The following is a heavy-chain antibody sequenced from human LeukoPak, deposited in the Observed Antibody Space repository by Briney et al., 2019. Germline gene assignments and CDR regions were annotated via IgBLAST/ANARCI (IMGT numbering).Heavy chain of an antibody. V-gene: IGHV1-8*01. D-gene: IGHD3-22*01. CDR3: ARDLNSDRSGYGHSSFDY. Sequence: ASVKVSCKASGYTFTSFDINWVRQAPGQGLEWMGRLDPSTGNTAYPQKFQDRVIMTRDPSTSTAYMELSGLNSEDTALYYCARDLNSDRSGYGHSSFDYWGQGTLVTVSS. J-gene: IGHJ4*02. CDR2: LDPSTGNT. CDR1: GYTFTSFD.